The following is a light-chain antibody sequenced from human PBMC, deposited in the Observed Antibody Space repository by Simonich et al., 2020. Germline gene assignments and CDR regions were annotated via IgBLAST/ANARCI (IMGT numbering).Light chain of an antibody. CDR3: QQLNSYPPYT. Sequence: IQLTQSPSFLSASVGDRVTITCRASQGISRFLACYQQKPGKAPKLLIYAASTLQSGVPSRFSGSGSGTEFTLTISSLQPEDFATYYCQQLNSYPPYTFGQGTKLEIK. J-gene: IGKJ2*01. V-gene: IGKV1-9*01. CDR1: QGISRF. CDR2: AAS.